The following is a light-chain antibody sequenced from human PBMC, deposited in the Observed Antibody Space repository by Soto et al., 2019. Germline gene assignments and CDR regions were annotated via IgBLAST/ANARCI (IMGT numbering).Light chain of an antibody. CDR3: QSYDCSLCGSV. V-gene: IGLV1-40*01. CDR1: SSNIGPGYD. J-gene: IGLJ1*01. CDR2: GNT. Sequence: QSVLTQPPSVSGAPGQGVTISCTGGSSNIGPGYDVHWYQQLPGTAPKLLIYGNTNRPSGVPDRFSGSRSGTSASLAITGLQAEDEADYYCQSYDCSLCGSVFGTGTKVTVL.